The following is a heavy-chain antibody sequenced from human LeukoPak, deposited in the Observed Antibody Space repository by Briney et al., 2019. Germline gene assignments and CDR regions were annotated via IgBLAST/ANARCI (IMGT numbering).Heavy chain of an antibody. CDR2: IKQDGSEK. CDR1: GFTFSSYW. J-gene: IGHJ3*02. D-gene: IGHD1-26*01. V-gene: IGHV3-7*01. CDR3: ARGIVGADYAFDI. Sequence: PGGSLRLSCAASGFTFSSYWMSWVRQAPGKGLEWVANIKQDGSEKYYVDSVKGRFTISRDNAKNSLYLQMNSLRAEDTAVYYCARGIVGADYAFDIWGQGTMVTVSS.